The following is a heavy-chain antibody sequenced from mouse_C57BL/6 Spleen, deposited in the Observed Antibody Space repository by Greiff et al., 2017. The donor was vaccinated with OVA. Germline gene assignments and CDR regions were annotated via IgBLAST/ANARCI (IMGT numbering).Heavy chain of an antibody. CDR1: GYTFTSYW. J-gene: IGHJ1*03. Sequence: QVQLQQPGTELVKPGASVKLSCKASGYTFTSYWMHWVKQRPGQGLEWIGNINPSNGGTNYNEKFKSKATLTVDKSSSTAYMQLSSLTSEDSAVYDGARDYGSRGYWYFDVWGTGTTVTVSS. CDR2: INPSNGGT. V-gene: IGHV1-53*01. D-gene: IGHD1-1*01. CDR3: ARDYGSRGYWYFDV.